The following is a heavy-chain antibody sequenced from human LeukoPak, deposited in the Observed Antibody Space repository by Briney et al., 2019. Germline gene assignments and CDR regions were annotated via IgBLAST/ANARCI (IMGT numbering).Heavy chain of an antibody. D-gene: IGHD3-10*01. V-gene: IGHV3-30*02. J-gene: IGHJ6*03. CDR1: GFTFSSYS. CDR2: IRYDGSTE. CDR3: AKLWGETYGSGTYVYYYYYMDF. Sequence: PGGSLRLSCAASGFTFSSYSMHWVRQAPGKGLEWVAFIRYDGSTEYFADSVKGRFTVSRDNSKNTLYLQMNSLRAEDTAVYYCAKLWGETYGSGTYVYYYYYMDFWGKGTTVTISS.